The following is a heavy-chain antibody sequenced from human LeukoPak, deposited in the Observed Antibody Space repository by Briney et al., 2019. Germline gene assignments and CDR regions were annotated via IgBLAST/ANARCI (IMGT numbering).Heavy chain of an antibody. J-gene: IGHJ3*02. V-gene: IGHV5-51*01. CDR2: IYPGDSDT. CDR3: ASSDSSGWYLPNAFDI. Sequence: GESLKISCKGSGYSFTNYWIGWVRQMPGKGLEWMGIIYPGDSDTRYSPSFQGQVTISADKSISTAYLQWSSLKASDTAMYYCASSDSSGWYLPNAFDIWGQGTMVTVSS. D-gene: IGHD6-19*01. CDR1: GYSFTNYW.